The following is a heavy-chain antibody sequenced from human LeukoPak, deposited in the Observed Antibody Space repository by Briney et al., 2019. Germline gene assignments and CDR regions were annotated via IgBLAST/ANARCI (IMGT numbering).Heavy chain of an antibody. CDR3: AEDRCSNGIGCLYYYMDV. Sequence: GGSLRLSCAASGFTVSSNYMSWVRQAPGKGLEWVSVIYSGGSTYYADSVKGRFTISRDNSKNTLYLQMNSLRAEDTAVYYCAEDRCSNGIGCLYYYMDVWGKGTTVTISS. J-gene: IGHJ6*03. V-gene: IGHV3-66*01. CDR1: GFTVSSNY. D-gene: IGHD2-8*01. CDR2: IYSGGST.